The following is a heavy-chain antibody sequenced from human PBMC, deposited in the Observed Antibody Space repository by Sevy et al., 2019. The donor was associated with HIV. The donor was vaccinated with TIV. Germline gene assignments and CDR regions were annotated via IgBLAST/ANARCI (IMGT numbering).Heavy chain of an antibody. Sequence: GGSLRLSCGASGFTFSSYSMNWVRQAPGKGLEWVSSISSSSSYIYYADSVKGRFTISRDNAKNSLYLQMNSLRAEDTAVYYCARVVPAAIWGYYMDVWGKGTTVTVSS. D-gene: IGHD2-2*01. J-gene: IGHJ6*03. CDR3: ARVVPAAIWGYYMDV. CDR1: GFTFSSYS. CDR2: ISSSSSYI. V-gene: IGHV3-21*01.